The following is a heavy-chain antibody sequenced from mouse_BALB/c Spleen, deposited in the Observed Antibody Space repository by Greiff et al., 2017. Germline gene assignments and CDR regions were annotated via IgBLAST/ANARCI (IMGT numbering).Heavy chain of an antibody. CDR1: GFSLTGYG. D-gene: IGHD4-1*01. CDR2: IWGDGST. Sequence: QVQLKQSGPGLVAPSQSLSITCTVSGFSLTGYGVNWVRQPPGKGLEWLGMIWGDGSTDYNSALKSRLSISKDNSKSQVFLKMNGLQTDDTARYYCARANWDVGYFDVWGAGTTVTVSS. J-gene: IGHJ1*01. V-gene: IGHV2-6-7*01. CDR3: ARANWDVGYFDV.